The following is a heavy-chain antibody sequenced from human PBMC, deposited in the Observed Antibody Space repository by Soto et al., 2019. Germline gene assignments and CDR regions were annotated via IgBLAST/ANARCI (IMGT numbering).Heavy chain of an antibody. CDR3: ARDSEVIVGATTPFAY. D-gene: IGHD1-26*01. V-gene: IGHV1-18*04. Sequence: QVQLVQSGAEVKKPGASVKVSCKASGYTFTSYGISWVRQAPGQGLEWMGWIIAYNGNTNYAQKLQGRVTMTTDTSTRTAYMELRSLRSDDTAVYYCARDSEVIVGATTPFAYWGQGTLVTVSS. CDR1: GYTFTSYG. CDR2: IIAYNGNT. J-gene: IGHJ4*02.